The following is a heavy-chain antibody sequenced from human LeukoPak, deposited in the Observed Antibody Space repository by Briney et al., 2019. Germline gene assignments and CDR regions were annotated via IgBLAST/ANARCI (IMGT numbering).Heavy chain of an antibody. CDR3: ARECSSGWYRF. J-gene: IGHJ4*02. V-gene: IGHV4-31*03. CDR1: GGSIGNGGYF. CDR2: IYDSVTT. Sequence: PSETLSLTCTVSGGSIGNGGYFWTWLRQYPGKGLEWIGYIYDSVTTYYNPSLKSRVAISLDRSKNQFSLNLTSVTAADRAVYYCARECSSGWYRFWGQGILVAVSS. D-gene: IGHD6-19*01.